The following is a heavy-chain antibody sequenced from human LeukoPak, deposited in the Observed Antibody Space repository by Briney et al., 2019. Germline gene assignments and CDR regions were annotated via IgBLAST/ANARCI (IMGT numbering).Heavy chain of an antibody. J-gene: IGHJ4*02. CDR1: GFTFSSYW. CDR2: ISYDGRDK. D-gene: IGHD4-17*01. Sequence: GGSLRLSCAASGFTFSSYWMSWVRQAPGKGLEWVAIISYDGRDKFYEDSVKGRFTISRDNSKNTLYLQMNSLRAEDTAVYYCATSTLILRLIFDYWGQGTLVTVSS. V-gene: IGHV3-30*03. CDR3: ATSTLILRLIFDY.